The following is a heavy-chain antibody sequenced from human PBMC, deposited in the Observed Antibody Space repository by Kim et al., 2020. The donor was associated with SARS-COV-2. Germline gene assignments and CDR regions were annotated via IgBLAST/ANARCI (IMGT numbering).Heavy chain of an antibody. V-gene: IGHV3-74*01. Sequence: GGSLRLSCAASGFTFSNSWMHWVRRAPGKGLVWVSRINTDGSTTTYADSVQGRFTISRDNAKNTLYLQMNSLGAEDTAMYYCASSSGWYDYWGQGTLVT. D-gene: IGHD6-19*01. J-gene: IGHJ4*02. CDR2: INTDGSTT. CDR1: GFTFSNSW. CDR3: ASSSGWYDY.